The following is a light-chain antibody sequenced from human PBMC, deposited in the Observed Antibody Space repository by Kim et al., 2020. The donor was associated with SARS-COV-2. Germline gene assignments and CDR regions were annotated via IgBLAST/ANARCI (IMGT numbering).Light chain of an antibody. CDR1: KLGDKY. J-gene: IGLJ2*01. CDR3: QAWDSSTEGV. Sequence: VSPGQTASITCSGDKLGDKYACWYQQKPGQSPVLVIYQDSERPSGIPERFSGSNSGNTATLTISGTQAMDEADYYCQAWDSSTEGVFGGGTQLTVL. V-gene: IGLV3-1*01. CDR2: QDS.